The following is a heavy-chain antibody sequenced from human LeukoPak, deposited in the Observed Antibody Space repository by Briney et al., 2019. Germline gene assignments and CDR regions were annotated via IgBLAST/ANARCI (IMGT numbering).Heavy chain of an antibody. V-gene: IGHV1-18*01. J-gene: IGHJ3*02. CDR1: GYTFTRYG. D-gene: IGHD5-24*01. CDR2: ISVYNGNT. Sequence: GSVRVSCKASGYTFTRYGISWVRQAPGQGLEWVGCISVYNGNTIYAQKHQCRVTMTTDTATSTAYMELRSLRSDDTAVYYCARVSDGDDAFDIWGQGTMVTVSS. CDR3: ARVSDGDDAFDI.